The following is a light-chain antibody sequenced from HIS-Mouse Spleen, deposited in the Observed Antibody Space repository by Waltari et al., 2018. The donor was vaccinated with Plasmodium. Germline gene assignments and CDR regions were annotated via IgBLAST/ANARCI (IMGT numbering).Light chain of an antibody. Sequence: QSALTQPASVSGSPGPSITLPCTGTSTDVGGYNYFYWYQQHPGKAPKLMIYGFSNRPSGVSNRFSGSKSGNTASLTISGLQAEDEADYYCCSYAGSYTLVFGGGTKLTVL. CDR1: STDVGGYNY. V-gene: IGLV2-14*03. CDR2: GFS. CDR3: CSYAGSYTLV. J-gene: IGLJ2*01.